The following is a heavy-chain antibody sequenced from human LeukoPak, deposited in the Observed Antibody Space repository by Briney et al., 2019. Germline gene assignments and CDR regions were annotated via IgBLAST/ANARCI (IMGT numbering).Heavy chain of an antibody. CDR1: GYTFTAYY. J-gene: IGHJ5*02. V-gene: IGHV1-2*02. CDR3: ARGLVVPAARGWFDP. D-gene: IGHD2-2*01. Sequence: GASVKVSCKASGYTFTAYYMHWVRQAPGQGLKSMGWINPNSGGTNYAQKFQGRVTMTRDTSISTAYMELSRLRSDDTAVYYCARGLVVPAARGWFDPWGQGTLVTVSS. CDR2: INPNSGGT.